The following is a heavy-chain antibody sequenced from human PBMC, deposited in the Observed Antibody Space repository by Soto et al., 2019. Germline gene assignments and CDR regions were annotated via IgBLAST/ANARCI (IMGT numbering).Heavy chain of an antibody. J-gene: IGHJ4*02. CDR1: GFTFSSYA. V-gene: IGHV3-64*01. D-gene: IGHD2-15*01. CDR2: ITSNGNSP. Sequence: GGSLRLSCAASGFTFSSYAMHWVRQAPGKGLEYVSAITSNGNSPYYANSVKGRFTISRDNSKNTLYLQMGSLKAEDMAVYYCAREYCSGGSCQLFFDYWGQGTLVTVSS. CDR3: AREYCSGGSCQLFFDY.